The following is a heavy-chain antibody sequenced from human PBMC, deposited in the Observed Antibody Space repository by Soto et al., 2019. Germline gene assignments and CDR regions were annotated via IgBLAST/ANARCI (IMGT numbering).Heavy chain of an antibody. CDR1: GFTFSSYA. D-gene: IGHD3-22*01. CDR2: IHNSGST. Sequence: VSLRLSCAASGFTFSSYAMRWVRQAPVKRQEWIGSIHNSGSTHYNPSLRSRVTMSVDTSKKQFSLKLTSVTAADTAVYSCARHSYYNDLNYFDPWGLGTLVTVSS. CDR3: ARHSYYNDLNYFDP. J-gene: IGHJ5*02. V-gene: IGHV4-39*01.